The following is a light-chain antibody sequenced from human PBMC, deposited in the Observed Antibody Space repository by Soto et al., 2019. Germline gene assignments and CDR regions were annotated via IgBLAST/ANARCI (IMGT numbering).Light chain of an antibody. CDR1: QDISNY. CDR3: QKYNSASLLT. J-gene: IGKJ4*01. V-gene: IGKV1-27*01. Sequence: DIQMTQSPSSLSASVGDRVTITCRASQDISNYLAWYQQKPGKGPKLLIYAASTLQSGVPSRFSGSGSGTDFTLTISSLQPEDVATYYCQKYNSASLLTFGGGTKVEIK. CDR2: AAS.